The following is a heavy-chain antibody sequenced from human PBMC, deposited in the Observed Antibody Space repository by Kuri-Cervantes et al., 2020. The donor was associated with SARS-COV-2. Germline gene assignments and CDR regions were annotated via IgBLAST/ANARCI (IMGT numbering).Heavy chain of an antibody. CDR1: GGSISSSSYY. J-gene: IGHJ4*02. CDR2: IYYSVST. CDR3: ASQVDTAMAFDY. D-gene: IGHD5-18*01. Sequence: SETLSLTCTVSGGSISSSSYYWGWIRQPPGKGLEWIGGIYYSVSTYYNPSLKSRVTISVDTSKNQFSLKLSSVTAADTAVYYCASQVDTAMAFDYWGQGTLVTVSS. V-gene: IGHV4-39*01.